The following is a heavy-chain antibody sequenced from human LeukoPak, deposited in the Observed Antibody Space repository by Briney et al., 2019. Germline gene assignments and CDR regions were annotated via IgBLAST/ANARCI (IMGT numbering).Heavy chain of an antibody. CDR1: GGSISSSSYY. D-gene: IGHD6-13*01. J-gene: IGHJ5*02. CDR3: ARGTIASAGTINWFDP. Sequence: SETLSLTCTVSGGSISSSSYYWGWIRQPPGKGLEWIGSIYYSGSTYYNPSLKSRVTISVDTSKNQFSLKLSSVTAADTAVYYCARGTIASAGTINWFDPWGQGTLVTVSS. V-gene: IGHV4-39*07. CDR2: IYYSGST.